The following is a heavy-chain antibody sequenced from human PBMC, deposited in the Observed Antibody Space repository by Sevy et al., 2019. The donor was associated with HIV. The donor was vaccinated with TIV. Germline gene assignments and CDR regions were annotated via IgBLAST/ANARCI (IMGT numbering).Heavy chain of an antibody. CDR3: AGDAGDSVGWYPSNY. V-gene: IGHV3-30-3*01. Sequence: GGSLRLSCAASGFTFSAHAMHWVRQAPGKGLEWVAVISYGGTSQYYADSLRGPVTISRDISRNTLYLQMNSLAAEDTAVYYCAGDAGDSVGWYPSNYWGHGTLATVSS. D-gene: IGHD6-19*01. J-gene: IGHJ4*01. CDR2: ISYGGTSQ. CDR1: GFTFSAHA.